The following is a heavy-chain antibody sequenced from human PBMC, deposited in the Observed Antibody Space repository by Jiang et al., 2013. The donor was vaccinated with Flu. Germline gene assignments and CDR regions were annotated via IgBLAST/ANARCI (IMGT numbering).Heavy chain of an antibody. D-gene: IGHD1-26*01. CDR1: GGSIRSGDYY. V-gene: IGHV4-61*08. J-gene: IGHJ4*02. CDR3: ARGPKIVGPTAGAFDY. Sequence: SLTCTVSGGSIRSGDYYWSWIRQPPGKGLEWIGYIYYNGGTNYIPSLKSRVTLSVDTSKNQFSLSLTSVTAADTAVYYCARGPKIVGPTAGAFDYWGQGSLVTVSS. CDR2: IYYNGGT.